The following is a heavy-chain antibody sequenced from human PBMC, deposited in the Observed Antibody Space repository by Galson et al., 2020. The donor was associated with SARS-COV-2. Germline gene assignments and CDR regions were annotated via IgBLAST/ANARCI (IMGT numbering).Heavy chain of an antibody. D-gene: IGHD2-8*01. CDR1: GCRFTSYW. V-gene: IGHV5-51*01. Sequence: GESLKISCQASGCRFTSYWIGWVRQMPGKGLEWMGIVFPGDSETRYSPSFQGQVTIPADKSISTAYLQWSSLKASDTAMYYCARHTADCSNGICYADYYHGMDVWGQGTAVTVS. CDR2: VFPGDSET. J-gene: IGHJ6*02. CDR3: ARHTADCSNGICYADYYHGMDV.